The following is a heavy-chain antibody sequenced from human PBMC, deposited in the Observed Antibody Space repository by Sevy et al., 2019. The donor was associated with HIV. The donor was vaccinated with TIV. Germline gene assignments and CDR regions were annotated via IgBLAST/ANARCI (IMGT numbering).Heavy chain of an antibody. D-gene: IGHD3-10*01. Sequence: SETLSLTCTVSGGSISSYYWSWIRQPAGKGLEWIGRIYTSGSTNYNPSLKSRVTMSVDTSKNQFSLMQSPVTAADTAVYYCASSGSYYNAEYFQHWGQGTLVTVSS. J-gene: IGHJ1*01. CDR3: ASSGSYYNAEYFQH. V-gene: IGHV4-4*07. CDR1: GGSISSYY. CDR2: IYTSGST.